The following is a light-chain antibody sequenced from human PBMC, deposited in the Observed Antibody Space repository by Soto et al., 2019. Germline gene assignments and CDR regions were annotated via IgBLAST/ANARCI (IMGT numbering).Light chain of an antibody. Sequence: EIVLTQSPGTLSLSPEERATLSCRASQSVSSTYLAWYQQKPGQAPRLLIYGASSRATGIPVRFSGSGSGTDFTLTISRVAPEDFAVYYCQQYVGLPTTFGQGTRLEIK. CDR2: GAS. CDR1: QSVSSTY. V-gene: IGKV3-20*01. J-gene: IGKJ5*01. CDR3: QQYVGLPTT.